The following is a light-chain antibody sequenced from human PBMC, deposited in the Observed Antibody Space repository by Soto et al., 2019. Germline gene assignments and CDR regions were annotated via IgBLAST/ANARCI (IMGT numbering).Light chain of an antibody. J-gene: IGKJ1*01. Sequence: DNQMTHFPSTLSASVGDRVTITCXASQSISKWLAWYQQKPGKAPKLLIYDASNLETGVPSRFSGSRSGTDFTFTISSLQPEDIATYSCQQYDSLPWPFGQGTNVDIK. V-gene: IGKV1-33*01. CDR1: QSISKW. CDR2: DAS. CDR3: QQYDSLPWP.